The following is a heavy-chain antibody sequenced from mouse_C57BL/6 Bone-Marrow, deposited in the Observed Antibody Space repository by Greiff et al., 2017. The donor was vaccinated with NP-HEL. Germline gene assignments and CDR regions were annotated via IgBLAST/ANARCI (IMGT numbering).Heavy chain of an antibody. CDR3: ARWYYGSSFDY. J-gene: IGHJ2*01. D-gene: IGHD1-1*01. Sequence: QVQLQQSGPELVKPGASVKISCKASGYAFSSSWMNWVKQRPGKGLEGIGRIYPGDGDTNYNGKLKGKATLTADTSSSTAYMKLSSLTSEDSSVYFCARWYYGSSFDYWGQGTTLTVSS. CDR2: IYPGDGDT. CDR1: GYAFSSSW. V-gene: IGHV1-82*01.